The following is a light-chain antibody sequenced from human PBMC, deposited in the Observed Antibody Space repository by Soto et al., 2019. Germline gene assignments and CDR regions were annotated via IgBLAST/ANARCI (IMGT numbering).Light chain of an antibody. CDR3: LQYSSYPYS. CDR2: DVF. J-gene: IGKJ2*03. V-gene: IGKV1-5*01. CDR1: QSTGGW. Sequence: DIQMTQSPSTLSASVGDRVTITCRASQSTGGWEAWFQQKPGKSPQLLIYDVFNLHTGVPRRFSGSGAGTESTLTISGLQPDDFASYYCLQYSSYPYSFGQGTKLEIK.